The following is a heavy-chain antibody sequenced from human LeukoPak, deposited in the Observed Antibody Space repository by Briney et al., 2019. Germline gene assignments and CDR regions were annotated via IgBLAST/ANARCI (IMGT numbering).Heavy chain of an antibody. CDR1: GFTFSSYW. V-gene: IGHV3-30*18. CDR2: VSYDGSKK. J-gene: IGHJ4*02. D-gene: IGHD5-18*01. Sequence: PGGSLRLSCAASGFTFSSYWMSWVRQAPGKGLEWVAVVSYDGSKKFYADSVKGRFTISRDNSKNTLSLQMNSLRAEDTAVYYCAKELRGYSYGEHWGQGTLVTVSS. CDR3: AKELRGYSYGEH.